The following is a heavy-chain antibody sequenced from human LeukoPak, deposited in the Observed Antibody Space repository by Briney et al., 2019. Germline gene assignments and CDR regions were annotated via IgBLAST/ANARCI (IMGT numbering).Heavy chain of an antibody. D-gene: IGHD3-22*01. Sequence: GASVKVSCKASGGTFSSYTISWVRQAPGQGLEWMGRIIPILGIANYAQKFQGRVTITADKSTSTAYMELSSLRSEDTAVYYCASNYDSSDYYLDSHFDYWGQGTLVTVSS. J-gene: IGHJ4*02. CDR1: GGTFSSYT. CDR2: IIPILGIA. V-gene: IGHV1-69*02. CDR3: ASNYDSSDYYLDSHFDY.